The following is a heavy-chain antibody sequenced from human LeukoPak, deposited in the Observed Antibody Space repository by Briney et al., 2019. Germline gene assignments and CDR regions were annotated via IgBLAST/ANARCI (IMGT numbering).Heavy chain of an antibody. CDR1: GFSLSTSGMC. J-gene: IGHJ3*02. V-gene: IGHV2-70*11. D-gene: IGHD2-15*01. CDR2: IDWDDDK. CDR3: ARPQGKYCSGGSAFDI. Sequence: SGPALLKPTQTLTLTCTFSGFSLSTSGMCVSWIRQPPGKALEWLARIDWDDDKYYSTSLKTRLTISKDTSKNQVVLTMTNMDPVDTATYYCARPQGKYCSGGSAFDIWGQGTMVTVSS.